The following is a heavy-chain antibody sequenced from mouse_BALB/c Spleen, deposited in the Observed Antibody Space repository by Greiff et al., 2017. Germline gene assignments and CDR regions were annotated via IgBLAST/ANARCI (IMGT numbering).Heavy chain of an antibody. V-gene: IGHV5-6-3*01. CDR3: ARDLGKYCNWDYLDY. D-gene: IGHD2-10*02. Sequence: EVKLVESGGGLVQPGGSLKLSCAASGFTFSSYGMSWVRQTPDKRLELVATINSNGGSTYYPDSVKGRFTISRDNAKNTLYLQMSSLKSEDTAMYYCARDLGKYCNWDYLDYWGQGTTLTVSS. J-gene: IGHJ2*01. CDR2: INSNGGST. CDR1: GFTFSSYG.